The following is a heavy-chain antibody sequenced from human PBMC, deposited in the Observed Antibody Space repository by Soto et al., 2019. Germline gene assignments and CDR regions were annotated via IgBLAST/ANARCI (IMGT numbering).Heavy chain of an antibody. CDR3: ARGNPFIFSSFDV. V-gene: IGHV1-8*01. CDR2: MNAKSGDT. J-gene: IGHJ6*02. D-gene: IGHD2-2*01. CDR1: GYNFSIFD. Sequence: ASVKISCNASGYNFSIFDINWLRQASGQGPEWMGWMNAKSGDTFFAQRFQGKFNMTWDTSLSTAYMEVGSLTSDDTAMYYCARGNPFIFSSFDVSRQGTTVTVS.